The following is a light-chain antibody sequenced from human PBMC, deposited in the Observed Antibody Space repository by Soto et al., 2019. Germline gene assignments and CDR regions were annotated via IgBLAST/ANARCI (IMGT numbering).Light chain of an antibody. J-gene: IGLJ1*01. CDR2: EVS. CDR1: SSDVGGYNY. Sequence: QSALTQPASVSGSPGQSITISCTGTSSDVGGYNYVSWYQQYPGKAPQVMIYEVSDRPSGVSNRFSGSKSGNTASLTISGLQAEDEAEYFCSSYTIRNTLVFGTGTKVTV. CDR3: SSYTIRNTLV. V-gene: IGLV2-14*01.